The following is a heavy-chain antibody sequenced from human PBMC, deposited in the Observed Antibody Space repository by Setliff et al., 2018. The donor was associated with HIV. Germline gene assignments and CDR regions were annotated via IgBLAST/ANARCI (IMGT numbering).Heavy chain of an antibody. Sequence: GGSLRLSCAASGFTFSSYAMHWVRQAPGKGLEWVAVISYDGSNKYYADSVKGRFTISRDNSKNTLYLQMNSLRAEDTAIYYCARDRASSGYYARFDYWGQGALVTVSS. CDR3: ARDRASSGYYARFDY. CDR1: GFTFSSYA. J-gene: IGHJ4*02. D-gene: IGHD3-22*01. CDR2: ISYDGSNK. V-gene: IGHV3-30*04.